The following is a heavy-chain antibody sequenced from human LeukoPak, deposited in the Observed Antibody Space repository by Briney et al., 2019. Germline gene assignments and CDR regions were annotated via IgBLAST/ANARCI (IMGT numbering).Heavy chain of an antibody. D-gene: IGHD2-21*02. CDR2: IRYDGSNK. Sequence: PGGSLRLSCAASGFTFSSYGMHWVRQAPGKGLEWVAFIRYDGSNKYYADSVKGRFTISRDNSKNTLYLQMNSLRAEDTAVYYCAKGGSPGDTYCGGDCYSWQRLPYYYYYMDVWGKGTTVTISS. J-gene: IGHJ6*03. CDR1: GFTFSSYG. CDR3: AKGGSPGDTYCGGDCYSWQRLPYYYYYMDV. V-gene: IGHV3-30*02.